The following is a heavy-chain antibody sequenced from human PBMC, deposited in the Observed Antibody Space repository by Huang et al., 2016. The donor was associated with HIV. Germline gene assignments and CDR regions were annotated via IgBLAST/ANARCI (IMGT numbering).Heavy chain of an antibody. CDR3: ARLFDYGDTFDY. D-gene: IGHD4-17*01. J-gene: IGHJ4*02. Sequence: EVQLVQSGAEVKKPGESLKISCKGFVYSFTSYWIGWVHQMPGKGLEWRGISYPVDADTRYSPSFRGHVTNSADKSVSTAYLQWSDLKASDTAMYYCARLFDYGDTFDYWGQGTLVTVSS. CDR2: SYPVDADT. V-gene: IGHV5-51*07. CDR1: VYSFTSYW.